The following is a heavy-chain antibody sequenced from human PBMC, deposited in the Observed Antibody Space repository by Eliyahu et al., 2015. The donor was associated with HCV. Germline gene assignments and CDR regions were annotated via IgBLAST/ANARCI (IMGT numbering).Heavy chain of an antibody. CDR1: GXSISXGSHY. J-gene: IGHJ3*02. D-gene: IGHD3-22*01. CDR2: IYTSGST. Sequence: QVQLQESGPGLVKPSQTLSLTCTVSGXSISXGSHYWSWIRQPAGKGLEWIGRIYTSGSTNYNPSLKSRVVISVDTSKNQFSLNLSSVTAADTAVYYCARDYYDTSLAFDIWGQGTLVTVSS. CDR3: ARDYYDTSLAFDI. V-gene: IGHV4-61*02.